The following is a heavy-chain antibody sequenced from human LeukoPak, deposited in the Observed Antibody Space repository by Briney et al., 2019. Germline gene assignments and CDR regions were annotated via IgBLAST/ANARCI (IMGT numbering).Heavy chain of an antibody. CDR2: ISGSGGST. CDR3: AKARPRYYDSSGYREGYYFDY. J-gene: IGHJ4*02. D-gene: IGHD3-22*01. Sequence: GGSLRLSCAASGFTFSSYAMSWVRQAPGKGLEWGSAISGSGGSTYYADSVKGRFTISRDNSKNTLYLQMNRLRAEDTAVYYCAKARPRYYDSSGYREGYYFDYWGQGTLVTVSS. V-gene: IGHV3-23*01. CDR1: GFTFSSYA.